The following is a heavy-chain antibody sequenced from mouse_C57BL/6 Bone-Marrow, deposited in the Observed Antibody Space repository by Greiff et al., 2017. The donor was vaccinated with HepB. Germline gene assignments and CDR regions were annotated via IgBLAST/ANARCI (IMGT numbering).Heavy chain of an antibody. CDR2: ISSGSSTI. J-gene: IGHJ3*01. D-gene: IGHD2-4*01. V-gene: IGHV5-17*01. CDR3: ARPNYDPFAY. Sequence: EVMLLESGGGLVKPGGSLKLSCAASGFTFSDYGMHWVRQAPEKGLEWVAYISSGSSTIYYADTVKGRFTISRDNAKNTLFLQMTSLRSEDTAMYYCARPNYDPFAYWGQGTLVTVSA. CDR1: GFTFSDYG.